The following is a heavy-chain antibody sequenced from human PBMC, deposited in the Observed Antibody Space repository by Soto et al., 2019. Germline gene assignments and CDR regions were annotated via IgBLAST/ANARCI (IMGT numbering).Heavy chain of an antibody. CDR2: IIPIFGTA. CDR1: GGTFSSYA. D-gene: IGHD2-15*01. CDR3: ASSGDSAFDY. Sequence: RASVKVSCKASGGTFSSYAISWVRQAPGQGLEWMGGIIPIFGTANYAQKFQGRVTITADESTSTAYMELSSLRSEDTAVYYCASSGDSAFDYWGQGTLVTLSS. J-gene: IGHJ4*02. V-gene: IGHV1-69*13.